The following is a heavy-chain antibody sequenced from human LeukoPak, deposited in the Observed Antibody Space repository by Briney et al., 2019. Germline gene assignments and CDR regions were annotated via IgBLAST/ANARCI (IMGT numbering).Heavy chain of an antibody. CDR1: GGSISSSSHY. J-gene: IGHJ4*02. D-gene: IGHD3-10*01. CDR2: IHHSGIT. Sequence: SETLSLTCTVSGGSISSSSHYWGWIRQPPGKGLGWIGSIHHSGITYYIPSLKSRVTISVDTSKNQFSLKLNSVTAADTAVYYCARHLDYYGSGSYLGFWGQGTLVTVSS. CDR3: ARHLDYYGSGSYLGF. V-gene: IGHV4-39*01.